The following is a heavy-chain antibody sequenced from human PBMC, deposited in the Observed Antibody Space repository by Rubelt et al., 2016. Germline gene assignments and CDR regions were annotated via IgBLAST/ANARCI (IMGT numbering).Heavy chain of an antibody. J-gene: IGHJ2*01. Sequence: QVQLVQSGAEVKKPGASVKVSCKASGYTFTSYGISWVRQAPGQGLEWMGWISAYNGNTNYAQKLQGEESKTTDTATSTASMGLRRLRTKNTAVNSCERDGIRRAARRGWDFDLWGRGTLVTVSS. CDR3: ERDGIRRAARRGWDFDL. V-gene: IGHV1-18*01. D-gene: IGHD6-6*01. CDR2: ISAYNGNT. CDR1: GYTFTSYG.